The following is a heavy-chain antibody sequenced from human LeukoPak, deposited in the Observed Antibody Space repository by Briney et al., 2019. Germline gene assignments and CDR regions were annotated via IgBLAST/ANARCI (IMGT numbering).Heavy chain of an antibody. Sequence: PSQTLPLTCTVSGGSISSGGYYWSWIRQHPGKGLEWIGYIYYSGSTYYNPSLKSRVTISVDTSKNQFSLKLSSVTAADTAVYYCARDYSPVGFDYWGQGTLVTVSS. CDR1: GGSISSGGYY. D-gene: IGHD4-4*01. CDR2: IYYSGST. V-gene: IGHV4-31*03. CDR3: ARDYSPVGFDY. J-gene: IGHJ4*02.